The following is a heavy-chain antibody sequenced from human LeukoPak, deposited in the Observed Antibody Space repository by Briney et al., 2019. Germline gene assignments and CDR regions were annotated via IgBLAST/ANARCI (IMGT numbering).Heavy chain of an antibody. D-gene: IGHD3-10*01. V-gene: IGHV3-23*01. CDR2: ISGSGGST. CDR3: AKVTGNFGELSWYYYYYGMDV. J-gene: IGHJ6*02. CDR1: GFTFSSYA. Sequence: GGSLRLSCAASGFTFSSYAMSWVRQAPGKGLEWVSAISGSGGSTYYADSVKGRFTISRGNSKNTLYLQMNSLRAEDTAVYYCAKVTGNFGELSWYYYYYGMDVWGQGTTVTVSS.